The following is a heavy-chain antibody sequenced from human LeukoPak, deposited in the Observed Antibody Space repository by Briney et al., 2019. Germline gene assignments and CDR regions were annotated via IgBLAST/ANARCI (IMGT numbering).Heavy chain of an antibody. CDR1: GGSFSHYY. CDR2: INHSGST. V-gene: IGHV4-34*01. J-gene: IGHJ4*02. Sequence: SETLSLTCAVYGGSFSHYYWSWIRQPPGKGLEWIGEINHSGSTNYNPSLKSRVTMSLDTSKNQFSLKLSSVTAADTAVYYCARGGGYYTPVDYWGQGTLVTVSS. D-gene: IGHD3-22*01. CDR3: ARGGGYYTPVDY.